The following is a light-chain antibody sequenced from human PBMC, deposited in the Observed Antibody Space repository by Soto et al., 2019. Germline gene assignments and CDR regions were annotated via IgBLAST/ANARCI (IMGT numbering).Light chain of an antibody. CDR2: AAS. Sequence: DIQTTQSPSSVSASVGDRVTITCRASQGIDIWLAWYQQKPGKAPELLIYAASSLQSGVPSRFSGSGSGTDFTLTISSLQPEDFATYYCQQADSFPLTFGGGTKVDIK. V-gene: IGKV1-12*01. J-gene: IGKJ4*01. CDR3: QQADSFPLT. CDR1: QGIDIW.